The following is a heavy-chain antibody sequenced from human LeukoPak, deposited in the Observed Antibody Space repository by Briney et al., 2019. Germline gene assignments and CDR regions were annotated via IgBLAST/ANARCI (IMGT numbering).Heavy chain of an antibody. CDR2: INYSGTT. CDR3: ASFFPSYYDFWSGYKADNWFDP. Sequence: PSETLSLTCTASGGSISSSGYYWGWIRQPPGKGLEWIASINYSGTTYYNPSLKSRVTISEDRSKNQFSLKLSSVTAADTAVYYCASFFPSYYDFWSGYKADNWFDPWGQGTLVTVSS. D-gene: IGHD3-3*01. J-gene: IGHJ5*02. CDR1: GGSISSSGYY. V-gene: IGHV4-39*01.